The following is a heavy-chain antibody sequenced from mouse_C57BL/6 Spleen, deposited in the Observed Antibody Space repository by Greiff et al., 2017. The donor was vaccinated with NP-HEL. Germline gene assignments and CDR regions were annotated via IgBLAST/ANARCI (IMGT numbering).Heavy chain of an antibody. D-gene: IGHD1-1*01. CDR1: GYTFTSYW. V-gene: IGHV1-5*01. CDR2: IYPGNSDT. CDR3: TPITTVVATRYWYVDV. Sequence: EVQLQQSGTVLARPGASVKMSCKTSGYTFTSYWMHWVKQRPGQGLEWIGAIYPGNSDTSYNQKFKGKAKLTAVTSASTAYLELSSLTNEDSAVYYCTPITTVVATRYWYVDVWGTGTTVNVSS. J-gene: IGHJ1*03.